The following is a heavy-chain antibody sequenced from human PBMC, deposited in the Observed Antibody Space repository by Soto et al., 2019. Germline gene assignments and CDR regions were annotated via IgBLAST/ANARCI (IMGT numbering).Heavy chain of an antibody. J-gene: IGHJ4*02. V-gene: IGHV1-8*01. D-gene: IGHD1-26*01. CDR1: GYTFTSYD. CDR3: ARGLSYRQE. CDR2: MHPNSGNT. Sequence: QVQLVQSGAEVKKPGASVKVSCKASGYTFTSYDIYWVRQATGQGLEWMGWMHPNSGNTGYAQKFQGRVTMTRNTSITTPYMELSSLTSEDTAVYYCARGLSYRQEWGQGTLVTVSS.